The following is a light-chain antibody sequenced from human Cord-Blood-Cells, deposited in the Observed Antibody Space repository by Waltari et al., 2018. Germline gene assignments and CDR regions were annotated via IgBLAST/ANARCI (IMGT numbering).Light chain of an antibody. CDR1: QSISSY. CDR3: QQSYSTLMYT. J-gene: IGKJ2*01. CDR2: AAS. V-gene: IGKV1-39*01. Sequence: DIQMTQPTSSLSASVGDRVTITCRASQSISSYLNWYQQKPGKAPKLLIYAASSLQSGVPSRFSGSGSGTDFTLTISSLQPEDFATYYCQQSYSTLMYTFGQGTKLEIK.